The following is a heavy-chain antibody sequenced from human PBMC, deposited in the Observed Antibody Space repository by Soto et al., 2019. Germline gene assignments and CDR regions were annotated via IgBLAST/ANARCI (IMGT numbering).Heavy chain of an antibody. CDR3: AGIAGDLYCSSTSCYTNNWFDP. CDR1: GFTFSSYG. V-gene: IGHV3-30*03. J-gene: IGHJ5*02. Sequence: QVQLVESGGGVVQPGRSLRLSCAASGFTFSSYGMHWVRQAPGKGLEWVAVISYDGSNKYYADSVKGRFTISRDNSKNTLYLQMNSLRAEDTAVYYCAGIAGDLYCSSTSCYTNNWFDPWGQGTLVTVSS. CDR2: ISYDGSNK. D-gene: IGHD2-2*02.